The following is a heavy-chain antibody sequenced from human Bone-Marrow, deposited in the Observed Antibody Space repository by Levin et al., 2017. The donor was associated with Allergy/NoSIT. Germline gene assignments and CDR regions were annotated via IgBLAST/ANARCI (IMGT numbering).Heavy chain of an antibody. CDR1: GGSISSYY. D-gene: IGHD2-2*01. J-gene: IGHJ2*01. Sequence: KPSETLFLTCTVSGGSISSYYWSWIRQPPGKGLEWIGYIYYSGSTNYNPSLKSRVTISVDTSKNQFSLKLSSVTAADTAVYYCARHDYPAASSYWYFDLWGRGTLVTVSS. V-gene: IGHV4-59*08. CDR2: IYYSGST. CDR3: ARHDYPAASSYWYFDL.